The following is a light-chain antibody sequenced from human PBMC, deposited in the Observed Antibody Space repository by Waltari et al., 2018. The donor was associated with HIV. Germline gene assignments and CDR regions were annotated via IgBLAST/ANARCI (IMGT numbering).Light chain of an antibody. Sequence: SYVLTQPPSVSVAPGQAARIPCGGNNIGTKSVHWYPQKPGQAPVLVVYDDKDRPSGIPERFSGSNSGNTATLTISRVEAGDEADYYCQVWDSSNDHQVFGGGTKLTVL. CDR1: NIGTKS. J-gene: IGLJ3*02. CDR3: QVWDSSNDHQV. CDR2: DDK. V-gene: IGLV3-21*02.